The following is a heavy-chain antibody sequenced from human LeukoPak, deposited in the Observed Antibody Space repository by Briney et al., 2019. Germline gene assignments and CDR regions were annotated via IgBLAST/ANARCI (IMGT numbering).Heavy chain of an antibody. CDR2: IIPIFGTA. V-gene: IGHV1-69*13. Sequence: SVKVSCVASVGTLSSYAISWVRQAPRQGFEWVGAIIPIFGTANYAQKFHGRVTITADESTSTAYMELSSLRSEDTAVYYCARDGAVNDAFDIWGQGTMVTVSS. CDR1: VGTLSSYA. CDR3: ARDGAVNDAFDI. J-gene: IGHJ3*02.